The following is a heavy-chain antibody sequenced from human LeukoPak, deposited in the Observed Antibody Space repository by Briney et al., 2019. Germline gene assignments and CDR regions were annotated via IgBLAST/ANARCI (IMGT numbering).Heavy chain of an antibody. D-gene: IGHD2-15*01. CDR3: ARALGYCSGGSCYSMDY. CDR1: GGTFSSYA. Sequence: ASVKVSCKASGGTFSSYAISWVRQAPGQGLEWMGGIIPIFGTANYAQKFQGRVTITADKSASTAYMELSRPRSEDTAVYYCARALGYCSGGSCYSMDYWGQGTLVTVSS. V-gene: IGHV1-69*06. CDR2: IIPIFGTA. J-gene: IGHJ4*02.